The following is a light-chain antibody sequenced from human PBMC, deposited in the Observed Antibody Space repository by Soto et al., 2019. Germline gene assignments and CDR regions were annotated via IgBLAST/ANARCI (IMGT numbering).Light chain of an antibody. J-gene: IGKJ1*01. CDR1: ESVSTN. CDR2: DAS. Sequence: ERDRRQAPATLAPAAGEKVTLSSRASESVSTNLAWYQQKPGQAPRLLISDASTRATGIPARFSGSGSGTEFTLTISNLQSEDFAVYHCQQYDKWPRTFGQGSKVDIK. CDR3: QQYDKWPRT. V-gene: IGKV3-15*01.